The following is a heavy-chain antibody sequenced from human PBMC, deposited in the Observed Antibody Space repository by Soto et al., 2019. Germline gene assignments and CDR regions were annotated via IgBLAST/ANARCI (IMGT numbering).Heavy chain of an antibody. J-gene: IGHJ4*02. CDR2: IYYSGST. Sequence: SETLSLTCTVSGGSISNYYWSWIRQPPGKGLEWIGYIYYSGSTNYNPSLKSRVTISVDTSKNQFSLKLSSVTAADTAVYYCARELYGDSDYWGQGTLVTVSS. CDR1: GGSISNYY. D-gene: IGHD4-17*01. V-gene: IGHV4-59*01. CDR3: ARELYGDSDY.